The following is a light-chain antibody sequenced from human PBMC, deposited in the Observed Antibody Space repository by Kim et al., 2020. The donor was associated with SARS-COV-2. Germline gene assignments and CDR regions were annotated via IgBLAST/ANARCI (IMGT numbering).Light chain of an antibody. Sequence: EIVLTQSPGTLSLSPGERATLSCRASQSVTSSYLGWYQQKPGQAPRLLIYGASSRAAGIPDRFSGSGSGTDFTLTISRLEPEDFAVYYCQQYGSSPITFGQGTRLETK. CDR3: QQYGSSPIT. V-gene: IGKV3-20*01. CDR1: QSVTSSY. J-gene: IGKJ5*01. CDR2: GAS.